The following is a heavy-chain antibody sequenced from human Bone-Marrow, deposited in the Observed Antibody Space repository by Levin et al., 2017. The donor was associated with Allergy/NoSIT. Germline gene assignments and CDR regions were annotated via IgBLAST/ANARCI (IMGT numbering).Heavy chain of an antibody. V-gene: IGHV3-23*01. CDR1: GLTFSSYA. J-gene: IGHJ4*02. D-gene: IGHD1-20*01. CDR3: ARAGITGKTRYFDN. CDR2: IGGNGGGT. Sequence: PGGSLRLSCEVSGLTFSSYAMSWVRQAPGKGLEWVSAIGGNGGGTYYGDSVKGRFTISRDNSKNTLYLQMNSLRAEDTAVYYCARAGITGKTRYFDNWGQGTLVTVSS.